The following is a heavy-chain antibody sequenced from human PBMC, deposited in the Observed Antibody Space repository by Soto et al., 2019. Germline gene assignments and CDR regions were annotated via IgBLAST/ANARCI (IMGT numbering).Heavy chain of an antibody. J-gene: IGHJ6*02. V-gene: IGHV3-21*01. CDR3: ARAQIQLRSYGMDV. CDR2: ISSSSSYI. D-gene: IGHD5-18*01. Sequence: KPGGSLRLSCAASGFTFSSYSMNWVRQAPGKGLEWVSSISSSSSYIYYADSVKGRFTISRDNAKNSLYLQMNSLRAEDTAVYYWARAQIQLRSYGMDVWGQGTTVTVS. CDR1: GFTFSSYS.